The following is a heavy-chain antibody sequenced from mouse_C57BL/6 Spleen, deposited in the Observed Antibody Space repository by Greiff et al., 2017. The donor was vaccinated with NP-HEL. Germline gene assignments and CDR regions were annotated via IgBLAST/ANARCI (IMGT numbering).Heavy chain of an antibody. CDR3: AEILYGSSDY. V-gene: IGHV1-82*01. J-gene: IGHJ2*01. D-gene: IGHD1-1*01. CDR1: GYAFSSSW. CDR2: IYPGDGDT. Sequence: LVESGPELVKPGASVKISCKASGYAFSSSWMNWVKQRPGQGLEWIGRIYPGDGDTNYNGKFKGKATLTADKSSSTAYMQLSSLTSEDSAVYCCAEILYGSSDYWGQGTTLTVSS.